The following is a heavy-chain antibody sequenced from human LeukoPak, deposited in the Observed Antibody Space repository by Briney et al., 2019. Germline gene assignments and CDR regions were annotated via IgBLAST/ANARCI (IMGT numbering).Heavy chain of an antibody. V-gene: IGHV4-34*01. J-gene: IGHJ4*02. CDR1: GGSFSGYY. CDR3: ARASGYSYGLDY. D-gene: IGHD5-18*01. Sequence: PSETLSLTCAVYGGSFSGYYWSWIRQPPGKGLEWIGEINHSGSTNYNPSLKSRVTISVDTSKNQFSLKLSSVTAADIAVYYCARASGYSYGLDYWGQGTLVTVSS. CDR2: INHSGST.